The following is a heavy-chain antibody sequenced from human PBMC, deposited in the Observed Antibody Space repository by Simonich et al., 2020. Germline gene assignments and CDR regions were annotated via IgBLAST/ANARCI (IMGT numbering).Heavy chain of an antibody. CDR3: AGGVYCSSTSCSTYYYYGMDV. V-gene: IGHV3-21*01. CDR2: ISSSSSYI. J-gene: IGHJ6*02. CDR1: GFTFSSYS. D-gene: IGHD2-2*01. Sequence: EVQLVESGGGLVKPGGSLRLSCAASGFTFSSYSMNWVLQAPGKGLEWDSSISSSSSYIYYADSVKGRVTISRENAKNSLYPKMNSLRAEDTAVYYCAGGVYCSSTSCSTYYYYGMDVWGQGTTVTVSS.